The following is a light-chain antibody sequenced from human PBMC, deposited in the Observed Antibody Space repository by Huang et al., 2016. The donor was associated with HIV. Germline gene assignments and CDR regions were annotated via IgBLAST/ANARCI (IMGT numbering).Light chain of an antibody. Sequence: EIVLTQSPATLSLSPGERSTLHCRASQSVSSYLAWYQQKPGQAPRLLIYDASNGATGIPARFSGSGSGTDFTLTISSLEPEDFAVYYCQQRSTWPRTFGQGTKVEIK. V-gene: IGKV3-11*01. J-gene: IGKJ1*01. CDR3: QQRSTWPRT. CDR1: QSVSSY. CDR2: DAS.